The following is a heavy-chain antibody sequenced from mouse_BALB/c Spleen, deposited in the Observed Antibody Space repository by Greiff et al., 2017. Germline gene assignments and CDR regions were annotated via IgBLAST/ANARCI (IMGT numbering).Heavy chain of an antibody. CDR1: GYSITSDYA. CDR3: ARSGYDYDVDAMDY. CDR2: ISYSGST. D-gene: IGHD2-4*01. J-gene: IGHJ4*01. V-gene: IGHV3-2*02. Sequence: EVQLVESGPGLVKPSQSLSLTCTVTGYSITSDYAWTWIRQFPGNKLEWMGYISYSGSTSYNPSLKSRISITRDTSKNQFFLQLNSVTTEDTATYYCARSGYDYDVDAMDYWGQGTSVTVSS.